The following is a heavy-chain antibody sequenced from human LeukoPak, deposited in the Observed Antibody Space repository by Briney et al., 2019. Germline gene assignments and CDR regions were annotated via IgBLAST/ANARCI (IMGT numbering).Heavy chain of an antibody. CDR3: AKIILEQHSDVDY. Sequence: GGSLRLSCAASGFTFSSYAMHWVRQAPGKGLEWVAVISYDGSNKYYADSVKGRFTISRDNSKNTLYLQMNSLRAEDTAVYYCAKIILEQHSDVDYWGQGTLVTVSS. J-gene: IGHJ4*02. CDR2: ISYDGSNK. CDR1: GFTFSSYA. V-gene: IGHV3-30*07. D-gene: IGHD6-13*01.